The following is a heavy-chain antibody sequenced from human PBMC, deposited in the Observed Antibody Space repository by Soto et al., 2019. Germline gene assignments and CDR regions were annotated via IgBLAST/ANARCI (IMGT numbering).Heavy chain of an antibody. Sequence: QVQLVQSGAEVKKPGASVKVSCKASGYTFTTYDINWVRQATGQGLEWMGWMNPNSGNTGYAQKFQGRVTMTRNTSISTAYMELSTLRSEDTAVYYCARDASGWYDLDSWGQGILVTVSS. V-gene: IGHV1-8*01. CDR3: ARDASGWYDLDS. CDR1: GYTFTTYD. CDR2: MNPNSGNT. D-gene: IGHD6-19*01. J-gene: IGHJ4*02.